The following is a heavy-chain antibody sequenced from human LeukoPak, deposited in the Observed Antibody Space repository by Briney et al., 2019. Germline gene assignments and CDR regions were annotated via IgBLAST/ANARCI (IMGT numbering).Heavy chain of an antibody. V-gene: IGHV4-38-2*02. CDR2: IYHSGST. CDR1: GYSISSGYY. CDR3: ARAVGATTYWGFDY. J-gene: IGHJ4*02. Sequence: SETLSLTCTVSGYSISSGYYWGWIRQPPGKGLEWIGSIYHSGSTYYNPSLKSRVTMSLDTSKNQFSLKLTSVTAADTAVYYCARAVGATTYWGFDYWGRGTLVTVSS. D-gene: IGHD1-26*01.